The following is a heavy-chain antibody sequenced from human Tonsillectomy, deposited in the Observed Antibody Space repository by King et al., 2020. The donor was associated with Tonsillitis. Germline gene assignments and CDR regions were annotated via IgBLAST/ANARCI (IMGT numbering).Heavy chain of an antibody. CDR3: ARAAPTATPSFDN. J-gene: IGHJ4*02. CDR2: VYHSGNT. D-gene: IGHD5-18*01. V-gene: IGHV4-38-2*01. Sequence: VQLQESGPGLVKPSETLSLTCAVSGYPISSGYYWGWIRQPPGKGLEWIGSVYHSGNTYYNPSLKSRVTISVDTSKNQVSLNLTSVTAADTAVYYCARAAPTATPSFDNWGQGTLATAAS. CDR1: GYPISSGYY.